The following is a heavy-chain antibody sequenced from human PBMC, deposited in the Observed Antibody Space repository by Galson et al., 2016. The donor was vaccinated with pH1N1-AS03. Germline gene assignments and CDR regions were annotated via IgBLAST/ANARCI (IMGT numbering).Heavy chain of an antibody. Sequence: SLRLSCAASGFTFSDFDMHWVRQVSRKGLEWVSGIGSAGDTYYAVSVKGRFTISRENAKNSLYLQMSSVTAGDTAVYYYARDPHGLDVWGQGTAVTVSS. V-gene: IGHV3-13*01. J-gene: IGHJ6*02. CDR2: IGSAGDT. CDR3: ARDPHGLDV. CDR1: GFTFSDFD.